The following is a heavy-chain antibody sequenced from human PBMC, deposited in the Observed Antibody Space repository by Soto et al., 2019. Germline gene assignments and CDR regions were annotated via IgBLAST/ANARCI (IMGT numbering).Heavy chain of an antibody. J-gene: IGHJ4*02. Sequence: PSETLSLTCTVSGGSISSFYWSWVRQTPGKGLEWIGCISYSGSTNYNPSLNSRVTISVDTSKKQFSLKLTSVTTADTAVYYCTRRQGSYLDQWGQGTLVNVSS. CDR1: GGSISSFY. D-gene: IGHD2-15*01. CDR2: ISYSGST. V-gene: IGHV4-59*01. CDR3: TRRQGSYLDQ.